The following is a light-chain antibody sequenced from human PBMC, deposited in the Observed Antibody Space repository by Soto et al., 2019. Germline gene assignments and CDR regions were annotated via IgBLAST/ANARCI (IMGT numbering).Light chain of an antibody. V-gene: IGKV3-20*01. CDR1: QSVSSNY. Sequence: EIVLTQSPGTLSLSPGERATLSCRASQSVSSNYLAWYQQRPGQAPRLLIYGASSRATGIPDRFSGSGSGTDFTLTISRLEPEDFAVYYCQQYNNWPLTFGGGTKVEI. CDR3: QQYNNWPLT. CDR2: GAS. J-gene: IGKJ4*01.